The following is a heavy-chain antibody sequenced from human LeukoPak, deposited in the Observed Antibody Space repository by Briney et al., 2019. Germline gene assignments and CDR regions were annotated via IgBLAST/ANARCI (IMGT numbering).Heavy chain of an antibody. D-gene: IGHD2-2*01. CDR3: ARDSAYCSSTSCYPYYFDY. Sequence: GGSLRLSCAASGFTFSSYSMNWVRQAPGKGLEWVSSISSSSSYIYYADSVKGRFTISRDNAKNSLYLQMNSLRAEDTAVYYCARDSAYCSSTSCYPYYFDYWGQGTLVTVSS. J-gene: IGHJ4*02. CDR1: GFTFSSYS. V-gene: IGHV3-21*01. CDR2: ISSSSSYI.